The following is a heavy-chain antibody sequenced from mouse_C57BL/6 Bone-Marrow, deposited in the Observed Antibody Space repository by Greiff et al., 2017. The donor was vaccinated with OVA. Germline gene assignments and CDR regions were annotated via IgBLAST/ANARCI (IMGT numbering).Heavy chain of an antibody. V-gene: IGHV5-15*01. J-gene: IGHJ3*01. D-gene: IGHD2-4*01. CDR2: ISNLAYSN. CDR3: ARHDYDGWFAY. Sequence: EVQLVESGGGLVQPGGSLKLSCAASGFTFTDYGMAWVRQAPGKGPEWVAFISNLAYSNYYADTVTGRFTISRENAKNTLYLEMSSLRSEDTAMYYCARHDYDGWFAYWGQGTLVTVSA. CDR1: GFTFTDYG.